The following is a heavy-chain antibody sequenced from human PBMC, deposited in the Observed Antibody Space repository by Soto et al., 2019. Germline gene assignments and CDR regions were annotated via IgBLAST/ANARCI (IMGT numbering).Heavy chain of an antibody. CDR3: AKDRPKTHTIFGVVTTPHFDY. V-gene: IGHV3-23*01. D-gene: IGHD3-3*01. CDR1: GFTFSSYA. Sequence: EVQLLESGGGLVQPGGSLRLSCAASGFTFSSYAMSWVRQAPGKGLEWVSAISGSSGSTYYADSVKGRFTISRDNSKNTLYLQMNSLRAEDTAVYYCAKDRPKTHTIFGVVTTPHFDYWGQGTLVTVSS. CDR2: ISGSSGST. J-gene: IGHJ4*02.